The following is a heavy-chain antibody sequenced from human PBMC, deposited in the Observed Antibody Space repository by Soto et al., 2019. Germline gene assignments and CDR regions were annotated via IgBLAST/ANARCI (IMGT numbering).Heavy chain of an antibody. V-gene: IGHV1-69*04. CDR1: GDTFSTHR. CDR3: ARDQYCSVSTCFGYPEV. CDR2: IIHMLGIT. Sequence: QVQLLQSGSLLKRPGSSVKISCKASGDTFSTHRLTWVRQAPGLGPEWVVRIIHMLGITDYAQKFQGRVTLTADKSTSTAYMVLGSLTAEDTAIYYCARDQYCSVSTCFGYPEVWGTGTTLIVSS. J-gene: IGHJ6*03. D-gene: IGHD2-15*01.